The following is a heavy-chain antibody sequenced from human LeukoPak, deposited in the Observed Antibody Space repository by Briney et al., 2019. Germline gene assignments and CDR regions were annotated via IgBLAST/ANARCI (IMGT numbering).Heavy chain of an antibody. CDR2: IKQDGSEK. V-gene: IGHV3-7*01. D-gene: IGHD3-3*01. CDR3: ARSKGENYYDFWSGYGY. CDR1: GFTFSSYW. Sequence: GGSLRLSCAASGFTFSSYWMSWVRQAPVKGLEWVANIKQDGSEKYYVDSVKGRFTISRDNAKNSLYLQMNSLRAEDTAVYYCARSKGENYYDFWSGYGYWGQGTLVTVSS. J-gene: IGHJ4*02.